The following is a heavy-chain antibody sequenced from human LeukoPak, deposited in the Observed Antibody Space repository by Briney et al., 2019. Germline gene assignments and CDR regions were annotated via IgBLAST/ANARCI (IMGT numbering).Heavy chain of an antibody. CDR3: ARDSPTSPPAYYGMDV. V-gene: IGHV4-59*12. CDR1: GGSINNSH. D-gene: IGHD2-2*01. CDR2: IYNRGTT. J-gene: IGHJ6*02. Sequence: SETLTLTCTVSGGSINNSHWTWIRQPPGKGLEWIGCIYNRGTTIYNPSVRSRLTISVDTSKNQLSLRLSSVTAADTAAYFCARDSPTSPPAYYGMDVWGRGTTVTVSS.